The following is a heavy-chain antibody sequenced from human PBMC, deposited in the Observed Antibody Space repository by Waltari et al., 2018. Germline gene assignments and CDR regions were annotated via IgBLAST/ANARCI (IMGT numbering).Heavy chain of an antibody. J-gene: IGHJ4*02. CDR3: AKGVKTKADY. Sequence: QVQLQESGPGLVKPSETLSLTCTVPADSISSFYVRWIRQFPGKGLEYIGYIYYSGSTNYNPSLKSRVTISVDSSKNQFSLNLSSVTAADTAVYYCAKGVKTKADYWGQGALVTVSS. V-gene: IGHV4-59*01. CDR2: IYYSGST. CDR1: ADSISSFY. D-gene: IGHD1-7*01.